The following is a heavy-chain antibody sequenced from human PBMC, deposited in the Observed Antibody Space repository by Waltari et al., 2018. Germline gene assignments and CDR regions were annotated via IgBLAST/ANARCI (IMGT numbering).Heavy chain of an antibody. Sequence: QVQLQESGPGLVKPSETLSLTCTVSGGSISSYYWSWIRQPPGKGLEWIGYIYYSGSTNYNPSLKSRVTISVDTSKNQFSLKLSSVTAADTAVYYCARASRPYYYDSSGYGAFDIWGQGTMVTVSS. J-gene: IGHJ3*02. CDR1: GGSISSYY. V-gene: IGHV4-59*01. CDR3: ARASRPYYYDSSGYGAFDI. CDR2: IYYSGST. D-gene: IGHD3-22*01.